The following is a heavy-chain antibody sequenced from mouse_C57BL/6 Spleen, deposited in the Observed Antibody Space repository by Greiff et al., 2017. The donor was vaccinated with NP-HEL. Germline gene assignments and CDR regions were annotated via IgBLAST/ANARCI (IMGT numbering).Heavy chain of an antibody. D-gene: IGHD1-1*01. V-gene: IGHV1-64*01. Sequence: QVQLQQPGAELVKPGASVELSCKASGYTFTSYWMHWVKQRPGQGLEWIGMIHPNSGSTNYNEKFKSKATLTVDKSSSTAYMQLSSLTSEDSAVYYCAYYYGSSPWYFDVWGTGTTVTVSS. CDR2: IHPNSGST. CDR3: AYYYGSSPWYFDV. J-gene: IGHJ1*03. CDR1: GYTFTSYW.